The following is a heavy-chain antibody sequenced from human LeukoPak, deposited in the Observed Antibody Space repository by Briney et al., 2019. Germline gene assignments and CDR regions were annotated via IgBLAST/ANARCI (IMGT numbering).Heavy chain of an antibody. V-gene: IGHV1-46*01. CDR3: ARESTFRLLRNVSDI. Sequence: ASVKVSCKASGYSFTIFHIHWVRQAPGQGLEWMGMINPSEGGTSYAQKFQGRVTMTSDTSTTTVAMDLSSLRSDDTAVYYCARESTFRLLRNVSDIWGQGTMVTVSS. CDR2: INPSEGGT. CDR1: GYSFTIFH. D-gene: IGHD5-12*01. J-gene: IGHJ3*02.